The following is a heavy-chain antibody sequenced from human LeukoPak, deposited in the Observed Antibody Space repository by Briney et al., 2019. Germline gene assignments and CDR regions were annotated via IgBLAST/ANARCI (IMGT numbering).Heavy chain of an antibody. J-gene: IGHJ6*03. CDR2: IKEDGSEK. V-gene: IGHV3-7*01. CDR3: ARDRVTTGYYYSYYYMDV. Sequence: GGSLRLSCAASGFTFSSYWISWARQAPGKGLEWVANIKEDGSEKYYVDSVKGRFTISRDNAKNSLYLQMNSLRAEDTAVYYCARDRVTTGYYYSYYYMDVWGKGTTVTVSS. CDR1: GFTFSSYW. D-gene: IGHD4-11*01.